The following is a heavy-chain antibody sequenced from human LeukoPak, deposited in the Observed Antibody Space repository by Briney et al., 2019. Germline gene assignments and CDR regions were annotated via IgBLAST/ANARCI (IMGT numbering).Heavy chain of an antibody. CDR1: GGTFSSYA. D-gene: IGHD3-10*01. CDR2: IIPILGIA. Sequence: ASVKVSCKASGGTFSSYAISWVRQAPGQGLEWMGRIIPILGIANYAQKFQGRVTITADKSTSTAYMELSSLRSEDTAVYYCARASRVLGDAFDIWGQGTMVTVSS. J-gene: IGHJ3*02. V-gene: IGHV1-69*04. CDR3: ARASRVLGDAFDI.